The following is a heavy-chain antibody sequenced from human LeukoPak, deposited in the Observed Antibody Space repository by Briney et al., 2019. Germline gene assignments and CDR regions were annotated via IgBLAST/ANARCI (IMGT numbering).Heavy chain of an antibody. Sequence: SQTLSLTCTVSGGSISSGDYYWSWIRQPPGKGLEWIGYIYYSGSTYYNPSLKSRVTISVDTSKNQFSLKLSSVTAADTAVYYCARKHGDYVPWFDPWGQGTLVTVSS. CDR3: ARKHGDYVPWFDP. CDR2: IYYSGST. J-gene: IGHJ5*02. V-gene: IGHV4-30-4*01. D-gene: IGHD4-17*01. CDR1: GGSISSGDYY.